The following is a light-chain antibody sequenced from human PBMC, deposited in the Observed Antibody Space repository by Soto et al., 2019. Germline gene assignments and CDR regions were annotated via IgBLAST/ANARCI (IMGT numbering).Light chain of an antibody. J-gene: IGLJ1*01. CDR1: SSNIGAGYD. V-gene: IGLV1-40*01. CDR2: GNN. CDR3: QSYDSSLRGYV. Sequence: QSALTQPPSVSGAPGQRVTISCTGSSSNIGAGYDVHWYQQLPGTAPQLLIYGNNNRPSGVPDRFSGSKSGTSASLAITGLQDEDEADYYCQSYDSSLRGYVFGAGTKVTVL.